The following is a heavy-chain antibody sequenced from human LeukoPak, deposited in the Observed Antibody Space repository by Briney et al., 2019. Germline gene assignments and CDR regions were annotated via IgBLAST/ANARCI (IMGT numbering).Heavy chain of an antibody. CDR3: ARVRSMTTVDY. CDR2: IYYSGST. CDR1: GASISSYY. Sequence: SETLSLTCTVSGASISSYYWSWIRQPLGKGLEWIGYIYYSGSTNYNPSLKSRVTISVDTSKNQFSLRLSSVTAADTAIYYCARVRSMTTVDYWGQGTLAAVSS. J-gene: IGHJ4*02. V-gene: IGHV4-59*01. D-gene: IGHD4-17*01.